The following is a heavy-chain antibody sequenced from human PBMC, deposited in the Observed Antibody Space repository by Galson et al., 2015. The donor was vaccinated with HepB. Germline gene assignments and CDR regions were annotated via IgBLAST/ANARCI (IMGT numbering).Heavy chain of an antibody. V-gene: IGHV3-23*01. Sequence: SLRLSCATSGFTFNNAAMTWVRQAPGKALEWVSCFGGTNNADTYYADSVKGRFTISRDYSKNTVYLQMNSLITEDTAVYYCAKDEDYYMSSMYYDALHIWGQGTMVTVSS. D-gene: IGHD1-26*01. CDR3: AKDEDYYMSSMYYDALHI. CDR2: FGGTNNADT. CDR1: GFTFNNAA. J-gene: IGHJ3*02.